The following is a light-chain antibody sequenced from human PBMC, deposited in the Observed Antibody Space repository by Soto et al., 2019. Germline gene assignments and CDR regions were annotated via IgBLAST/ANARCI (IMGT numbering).Light chain of an antibody. CDR3: CSYVGTDTYS. CDR2: DVT. J-gene: IGLJ1*01. Sequence: HSALTQPRSVSGSPGQSVTISCTGTSSDVGGYNYVSWYQQHPGKAPELMIYDVTKRPSRVPDRFSGSKSGNTASLTISGLQAEDEADYYCCSYVGTDTYSFGTGTKVTVL. V-gene: IGLV2-11*01. CDR1: SSDVGGYNY.